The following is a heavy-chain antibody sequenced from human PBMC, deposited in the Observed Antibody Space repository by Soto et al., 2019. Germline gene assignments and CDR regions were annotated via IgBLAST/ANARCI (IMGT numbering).Heavy chain of an antibody. V-gene: IGHV4-59*08. CDR2: VNSSGST. D-gene: IGHD6-19*01. CDR3: ARQTYSSGWYAGLLYYYGMDV. CDR1: GGSISSYY. J-gene: IGHJ6*02. Sequence: QVQLQESGPGLVKPSETLSLTCTVSGGSISSYYWSWIRQPPGKGLVWIGYVNSSGSTNYNPTLKSRVTIPVNTPKNQSPLKLSSVTAADAAVYYSARQTYSSGWYAGLLYYYGMDVWGQGTTVSVSS.